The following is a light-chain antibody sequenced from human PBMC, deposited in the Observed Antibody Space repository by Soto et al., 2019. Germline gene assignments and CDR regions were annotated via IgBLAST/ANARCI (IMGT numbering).Light chain of an antibody. J-gene: IGKJ5*01. CDR2: GAS. CDR1: QSVRTTY. CDR3: QQYNNWPPIT. Sequence: EIVLTQSPGTLSLSPGERATLSCRASQSVRTTYLAWYQQKFGQAPRLLIYGASSRATGIPDRFSGSGSGTDFTLTISRLEPEDFAVYYCQQYNNWPPITFGQGTRLEIK. V-gene: IGKV3-20*01.